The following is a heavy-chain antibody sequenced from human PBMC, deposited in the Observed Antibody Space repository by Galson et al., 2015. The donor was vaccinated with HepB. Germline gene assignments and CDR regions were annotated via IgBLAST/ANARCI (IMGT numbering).Heavy chain of an antibody. CDR3: ASDRTSDWWKFDY. D-gene: IGHD2-8*02. V-gene: IGHV1-69*13. CDR1: GGTLSTNV. CDR2: VIPKFGTP. Sequence: SVKVSCKASGGTLSTNVISWVRQAPGKGLEWMGGVIPKFGTPNYAQRFQGRVTFTADEVKNTAYMALSSLKSDDTAGYYCASDRTSDWWKFDYWGQGTLVTVSS. J-gene: IGHJ4*02.